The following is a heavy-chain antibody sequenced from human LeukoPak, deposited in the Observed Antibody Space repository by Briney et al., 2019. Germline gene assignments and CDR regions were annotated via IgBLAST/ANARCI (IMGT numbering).Heavy chain of an antibody. J-gene: IGHJ4*02. CDR1: GYTFTSYY. V-gene: IGHV1-46*01. CDR2: INPSGGST. Sequence: ASVKVSCKASGYTFTSYYMHWVRQAPGQGLEWMGIINPSGGSTSYAQKFQGRVAMARDTSTSTVYMELSSLRSEDTAVYYCATGGWIRGPSDYWGQGTLVTVSS. CDR3: ATGGWIRGPSDY. D-gene: IGHD5-18*01.